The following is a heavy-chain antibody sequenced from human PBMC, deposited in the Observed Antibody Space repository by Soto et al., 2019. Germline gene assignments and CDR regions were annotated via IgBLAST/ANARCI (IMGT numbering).Heavy chain of an antibody. CDR2: ISYDGSNK. V-gene: IGHV3-30-3*01. CDR3: AREGRGYDAFDI. D-gene: IGHD6-25*01. J-gene: IGHJ3*02. CDR1: GFTFSSYA. Sequence: QVQLVESGGGVVQPGRSLRLSCAASGFTFSSYARHWVRQAPGKGLEWVAVISYDGSNKYYADSVKGRFTISRDNSKNTLYLQMNSLRAEDTAVYYCAREGRGYDAFDIWGQGTMVTVSS.